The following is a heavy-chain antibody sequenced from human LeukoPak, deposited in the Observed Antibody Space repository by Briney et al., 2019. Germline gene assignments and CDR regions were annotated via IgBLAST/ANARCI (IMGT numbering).Heavy chain of an antibody. Sequence: GGSLRLSCSASGFTFSSYAMYWVRQAPGKGLEYVSAITSNGGSAYYADSVKGRFTISRDNSRNTLYLQMSGLRAEDTAVYYCVGFRATAGLYWGQGTLVTVSS. CDR1: GFTFSSYA. V-gene: IGHV3-64D*06. CDR3: VGFRATAGLY. D-gene: IGHD6-13*01. J-gene: IGHJ4*02. CDR2: ITSNGGSA.